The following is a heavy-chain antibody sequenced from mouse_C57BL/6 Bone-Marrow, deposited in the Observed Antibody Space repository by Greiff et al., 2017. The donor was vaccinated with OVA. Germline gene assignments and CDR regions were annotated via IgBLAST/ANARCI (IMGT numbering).Heavy chain of an antibody. CDR2: IHPNSGST. CDR1: GYTFTSYW. CDR3: ARFGAPYYYGSLRDY. J-gene: IGHJ2*01. Sequence: QVQLQQPGAELVKPGASVKLSCKASGYTFTSYWMHWVKQRPVQGLEWIGMIHPNSGSTHYNETFTSTATLPVAKSSSTAYMQLSSMTSEDSADYYGARFGAPYYYGSLRDYWGQGTTLTVSS. D-gene: IGHD1-1*01. V-gene: IGHV1-64*01.